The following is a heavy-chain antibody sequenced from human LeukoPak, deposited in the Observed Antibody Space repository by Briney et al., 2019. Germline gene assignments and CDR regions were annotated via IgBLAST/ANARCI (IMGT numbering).Heavy chain of an antibody. Sequence: GGSLRLSCAASGFTFSSYAMSWVRQAPGKGLEWVSAISGSGGSTYYADSVKGRFTISRDNSKNTLYLQMNSRRAEDTAVYYCAKGDSSGYYTDYWGQGTLVTVSS. J-gene: IGHJ4*02. CDR3: AKGDSSGYYTDY. CDR1: GFTFSSYA. CDR2: ISGSGGST. V-gene: IGHV3-23*01. D-gene: IGHD3-22*01.